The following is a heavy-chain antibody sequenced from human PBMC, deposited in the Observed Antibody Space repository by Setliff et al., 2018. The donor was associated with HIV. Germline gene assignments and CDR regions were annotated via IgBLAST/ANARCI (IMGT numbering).Heavy chain of an antibody. CDR1: GYTFRRFG. J-gene: IGHJ6*03. D-gene: IGHD6-19*01. Sequence: ASVKVSCKASGYTFRRFGITWVRQAPGQGLEWMGRLIPIFGTANYAQKFQGRVTITADKSTSTAYMELSSLRSEDTAVYYCARDGDSSGWYGYYYYMDVWGKGTTVTVSS. V-gene: IGHV1-69*06. CDR2: LIPIFGTA. CDR3: ARDGDSSGWYGYYYYMDV.